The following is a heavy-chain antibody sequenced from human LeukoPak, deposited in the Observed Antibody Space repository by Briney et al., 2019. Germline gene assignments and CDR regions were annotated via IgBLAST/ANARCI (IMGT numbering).Heavy chain of an antibody. V-gene: IGHV5-51*01. Sequence: GESLKISCKGSGYTFTSYWIGWVRQMPGKGLEWMGIIYPGDSDTRYSPSFQGQVTISADRSICTTYLQWSSLKASDTAMYYCARPLDAVAGTSSDYWGQGTLVTVSS. J-gene: IGHJ4*02. CDR2: IYPGDSDT. CDR3: ARPLDAVAGTSSDY. CDR1: GYTFTSYW. D-gene: IGHD6-19*01.